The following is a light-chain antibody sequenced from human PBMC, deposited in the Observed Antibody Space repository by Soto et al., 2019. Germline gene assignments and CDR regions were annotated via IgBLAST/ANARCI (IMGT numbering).Light chain of an antibody. CDR2: EAS. CDR1: HDISHF. CDR3: QKYDSVPFT. V-gene: IGKV1-27*01. J-gene: IGKJ3*01. Sequence: DIQMTQSPSSLSASLGDRVTFTCRASHDISHFLAWYQQKPGKVPQLLIYEASTLQLGVPSRFSGSGSGTEFSLTISGLQPEDVATYFCQKYDSVPFTFGPGTKVDI.